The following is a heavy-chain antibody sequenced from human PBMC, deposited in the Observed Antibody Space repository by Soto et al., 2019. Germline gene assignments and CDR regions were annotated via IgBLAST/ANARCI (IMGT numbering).Heavy chain of an antibody. CDR3: ARDGDTAWFDP. D-gene: IGHD5-18*01. Sequence: SLRLSCAASGFTFSSYSMNWVRQAPGKGLEWVSSISSSSSYIYYADSVKGRFTISRDNAKNSLYLQMNSLRAEDTAVYYCARDGDTAWFDPWGQGTLVTVSS. J-gene: IGHJ5*02. CDR2: ISSSSSYI. V-gene: IGHV3-21*01. CDR1: GFTFSSYS.